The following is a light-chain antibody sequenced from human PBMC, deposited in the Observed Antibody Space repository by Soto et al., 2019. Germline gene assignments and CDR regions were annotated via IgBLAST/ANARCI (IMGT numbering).Light chain of an antibody. CDR3: QQYNNWPSMYT. V-gene: IGKV3-15*01. Sequence: EIVMTQSPATLSVSPGERATLSCRASQSVSSNLAWYQQKPGQAPRLLIYGASTRATGIPARFSGSGSGTEFTLTISSLRSEYFAVYYCQQYNNWPSMYTFGQGTKLEIK. CDR1: QSVSSN. CDR2: GAS. J-gene: IGKJ2*01.